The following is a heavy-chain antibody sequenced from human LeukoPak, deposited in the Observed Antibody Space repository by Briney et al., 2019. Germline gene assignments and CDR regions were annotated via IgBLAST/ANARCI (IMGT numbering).Heavy chain of an antibody. J-gene: IGHJ4*02. Sequence: KASETLSLTCAVYGGSFSGYYWSWIRQPPGKGLEWIGEINHSGSSNYNPSLKSRVPISVDPSKNQSSLKLSSVTAADTAVYYCARGSTGGDSSGYYYFDYWGQGTLVTVSS. CDR1: GGSFSGYY. V-gene: IGHV4-34*01. CDR3: ARGSTGGDSSGYYYFDY. CDR2: INHSGSS. D-gene: IGHD3-22*01.